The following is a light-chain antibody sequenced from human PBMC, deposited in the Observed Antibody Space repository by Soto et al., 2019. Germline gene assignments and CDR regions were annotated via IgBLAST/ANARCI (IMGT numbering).Light chain of an antibody. CDR3: AAWDDSPHGVV. CDR2: SNN. J-gene: IGLJ2*01. CDR1: SSNIGSNT. V-gene: IGLV1-44*01. Sequence: QLVLTQPPSASGTPGQRVTISCSGSSSNIGSNTVNWYQQLPGTAPKLLIYSNNQRPSGVPDRFSGSKSGTSASLAISGLQSEDEADYYCAAWDDSPHGVVFGGGTKLTVL.